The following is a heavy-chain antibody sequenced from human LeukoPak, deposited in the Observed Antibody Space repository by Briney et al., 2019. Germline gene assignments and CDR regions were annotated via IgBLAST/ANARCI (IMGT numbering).Heavy chain of an antibody. D-gene: IGHD6-19*01. CDR2: ISGSGGST. CDR1: GFTFSSPT. CDR3: AKGSGWYN. J-gene: IGHJ4*02. Sequence: GGSLRLSCAASGFTFSSPTMTWVRQAPGKGLEWVSGISGSGGSTYYAESVKGRFTISRDNSKSTLYLQMNSLRAEDTAIYYCAKGSGWYNWGQGTLVTVSS. V-gene: IGHV3-23*01.